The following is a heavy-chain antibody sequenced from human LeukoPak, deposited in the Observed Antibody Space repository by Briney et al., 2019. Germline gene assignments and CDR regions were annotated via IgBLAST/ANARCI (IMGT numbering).Heavy chain of an antibody. D-gene: IGHD3-3*01. Sequence: SETLSLTCAVYGGSFSGYYWSWIRQPPGKGLEWIGEINHSGSTNYNPSLKSRVTISVDTSKNQFSLKLSSVTAADTAVYYCARCRNYDFWSGYKYYFDYWGQGTLVTVSS. J-gene: IGHJ4*02. V-gene: IGHV4-34*01. CDR2: INHSGST. CDR3: ARCRNYDFWSGYKYYFDY. CDR1: GGSFSGYY.